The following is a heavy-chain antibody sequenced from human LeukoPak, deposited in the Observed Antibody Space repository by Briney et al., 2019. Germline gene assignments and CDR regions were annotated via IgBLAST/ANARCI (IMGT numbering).Heavy chain of an antibody. Sequence: PGGSLRLSCAASGFTFSSYGMHSGRQAPGKGLEWVAVISYDGSNKYYADSVKGRFTISRDNSKNTLYLQMNSLRPEDTAVYYCARGASDFDYWGQGTLVTVSS. D-gene: IGHD5-12*01. CDR3: ARGASDFDY. CDR2: ISYDGSNK. CDR1: GFTFSSYG. J-gene: IGHJ4*02. V-gene: IGHV3-30*03.